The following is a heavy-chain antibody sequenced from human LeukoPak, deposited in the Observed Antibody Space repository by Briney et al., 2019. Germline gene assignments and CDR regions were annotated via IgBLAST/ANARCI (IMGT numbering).Heavy chain of an antibody. CDR3: ARANSATIPGADP. J-gene: IGHJ5*02. CDR2: IYSGGNT. V-gene: IGHV3-53*01. Sequence: GGSLRLSCVVSGFTVSSNYMSWVRQAPGKGLEWVSIIYSGGNTYYADSVRGRFTISRDNSKNTVYLQMNSLRAEDTAIYYCARANSATIPGADPWGQGTLVTVSS. CDR1: GFTVSSNY. D-gene: IGHD1-26*01.